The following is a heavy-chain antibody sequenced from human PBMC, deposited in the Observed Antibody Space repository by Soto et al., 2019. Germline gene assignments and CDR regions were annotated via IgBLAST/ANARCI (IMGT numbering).Heavy chain of an antibody. CDR3: ARDLGSGWYRGTLDY. V-gene: IGHV3-33*01. CDR2: IWYDGSNK. CDR1: GFTFSSYG. Sequence: PGGSLRLSCAASGFTFSSYGMHWVRQAPGKGLEWVAVIWYDGSNKYYADSVKGRFTISRDNSKNTLYLQMNSLRAEDTAVYYCARDLGSGWYRGTLDYWGQGTLVTAPQ. D-gene: IGHD6-19*01. J-gene: IGHJ4*02.